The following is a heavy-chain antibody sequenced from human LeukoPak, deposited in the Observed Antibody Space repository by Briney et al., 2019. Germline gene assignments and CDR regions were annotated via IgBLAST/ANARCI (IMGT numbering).Heavy chain of an antibody. CDR1: GGSISSSSYY. CDR3: AGSGYGGDYYYYYMDV. CDR2: IYYSGST. D-gene: IGHD3-22*01. Sequence: SETLSLTCTVSGGSISSSSYYWGWIRQPPGKGLEWIGSIYYSGSTYYNPSLKSRVTISVDTSKNQFSLKLSSVTAADTAVYYCAGSGYGGDYYYYYMDVWGKGTTVTVSS. V-gene: IGHV4-39*07. J-gene: IGHJ6*03.